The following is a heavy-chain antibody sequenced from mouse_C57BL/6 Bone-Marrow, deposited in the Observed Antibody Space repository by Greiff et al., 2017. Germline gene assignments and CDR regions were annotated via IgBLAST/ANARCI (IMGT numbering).Heavy chain of an antibody. CDR2: ISSGGSYT. V-gene: IGHV5-6*01. CDR3: ARLGPGDD. Sequence: EVMLVESGGDLVKPGGSLKLSCAASGFTFSSYGMSWVRQTPDKRLEWVATISSGGSYTYYPDSVKGRFTISRDNAKNTLYLQMSSLKSEDTAMYYCARLGPGDDWGQGTTLTVSS. CDR1: GFTFSSYG. J-gene: IGHJ2*01. D-gene: IGHD4-1*01.